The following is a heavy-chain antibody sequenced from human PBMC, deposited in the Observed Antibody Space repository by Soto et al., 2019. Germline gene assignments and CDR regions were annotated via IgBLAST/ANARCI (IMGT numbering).Heavy chain of an antibody. D-gene: IGHD2-15*01. CDR2: IDPSDSYT. V-gene: IGHV5-10-1*01. J-gene: IGHJ4*02. CDR1: GYSFTSYW. CDR3: ARIRSGGKPFDY. Sequence: GESLKISCKGSGYSFTSYWISWVRQMPGKGLEWMGRIDPSDSYTNYSPSFQGHVTISADKSISTAYLQWSGLKASDTAMYYCARIRSGGKPFDYWGQGTLVTVSS.